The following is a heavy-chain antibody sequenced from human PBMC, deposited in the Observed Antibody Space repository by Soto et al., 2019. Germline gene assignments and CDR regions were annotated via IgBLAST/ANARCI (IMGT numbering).Heavy chain of an antibody. CDR2: IYYSGST. V-gene: IGHV4-31*03. J-gene: IGHJ4*02. Sequence: QVQLQESCPGLVKPSQTLSLTCTVSGGSISTGGYYWTWIRQHPGKGLEWIGYIYYSGSTYYNPSLKSRVTISVDTSKNQFSLKLSSVTAADTAVYYWARGLSVTLFDNWGQGTLVTVSS. CDR3: ARGLSVTLFDN. CDR1: GGSISTGGYY. D-gene: IGHD4-17*01.